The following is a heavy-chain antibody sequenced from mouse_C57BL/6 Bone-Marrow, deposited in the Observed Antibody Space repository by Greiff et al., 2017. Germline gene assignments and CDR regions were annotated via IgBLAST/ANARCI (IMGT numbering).Heavy chain of an antibody. CDR2: IDPSDSYT. Sequence: VQLQQPGAELVMPGASVKLSCKASGYTFTSYWMHWVKQRPGQGLEWIGEIDPSDSYTNYNQKFKGKSTLTVDKSSSTAYMQLSRLTSEDSAVYYCARLLLYAMDYWGQGTSVTVSS. D-gene: IGHD6-1*01. CDR3: ARLLLYAMDY. CDR1: GYTFTSYW. V-gene: IGHV1-69*01. J-gene: IGHJ4*01.